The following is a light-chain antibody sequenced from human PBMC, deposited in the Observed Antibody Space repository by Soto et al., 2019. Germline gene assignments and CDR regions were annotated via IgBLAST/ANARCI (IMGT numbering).Light chain of an antibody. J-gene: IGLJ1*01. CDR1: SSDVGGYKY. CDR3: SSYAGINNLGV. Sequence: QSPLTQPPSASGAPGQSVTISCTGTSSDVGGYKYVSWYQQHPGKAPKLMIFEVNKRPSGVPDRFSGSKSGNTASLTASGLQAEDEDDYYCSSYAGINNLGVFGTGTKLTVL. V-gene: IGLV2-8*01. CDR2: EVN.